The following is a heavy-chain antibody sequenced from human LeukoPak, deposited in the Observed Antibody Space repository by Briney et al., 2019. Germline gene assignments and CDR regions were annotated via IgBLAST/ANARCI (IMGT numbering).Heavy chain of an antibody. J-gene: IGHJ4*02. CDR3: ARIRSKQPAPDY. CDR1: GFTFSSYW. Sequence: GGSLRLSCAASGFTFSSYWMHWVRQAPGKGLVWVSRINTDGSSTSYADSVKGRFTISRDNAKNTLYLQMNSLRAEDTAVYYCARIRSKQPAPDYWGQGTLVTVFS. CDR2: INTDGSST. V-gene: IGHV3-74*01. D-gene: IGHD6-13*01.